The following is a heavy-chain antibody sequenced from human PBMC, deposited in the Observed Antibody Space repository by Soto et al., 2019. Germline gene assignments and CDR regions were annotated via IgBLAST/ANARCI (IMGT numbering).Heavy chain of an antibody. J-gene: IGHJ4*02. CDR2: INHSGST. D-gene: IGHD6-19*01. V-gene: IGHV4-34*01. Sequence: SETLSLTCAVYGGSFSGYYWSWICQPPGKGLEWIGEINHSGSTNYNPSLKSRVTISVDTSKNQFSLKLSSVTAADTAVYYCAREAGSVAGSAVGDYWGQGTLVTVSS. CDR1: GGSFSGYY. CDR3: AREAGSVAGSAVGDY.